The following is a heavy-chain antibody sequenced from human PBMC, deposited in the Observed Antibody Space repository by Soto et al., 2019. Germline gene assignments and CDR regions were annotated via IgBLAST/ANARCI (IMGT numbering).Heavy chain of an antibody. J-gene: IGHJ6*02. CDR2: TYQSGSA. CDR1: GGSISSGGYS. Sequence: SETLYLTCTVSGGSISSGGYSWTWIRQSPGKGLEWIGYTYQSGSAYYNPSLKSRVTISVDRSKNQFSLNLTSVTAADTAVYYCARDYYGMDVWGQGTTVTVSS. CDR3: ARDYYGMDV. V-gene: IGHV4-30-2*06.